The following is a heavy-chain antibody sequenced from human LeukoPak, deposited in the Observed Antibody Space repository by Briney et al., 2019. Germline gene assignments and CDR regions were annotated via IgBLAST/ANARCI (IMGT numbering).Heavy chain of an antibody. Sequence: PGGSLRLSCAAAGFTFSNYAMHWVRQAPGKGLEWVAVISYDGTNEYYADSVKGRFTISRDNSKNTLYLQMDSLRVEDTAVFYCARNRGATGYYWVDYWGQGTLVPVSS. CDR1: GFTFSNYA. V-gene: IGHV3-30-3*01. CDR2: ISYDGTNE. D-gene: IGHD3-22*01. J-gene: IGHJ4*02. CDR3: ARNRGATGYYWVDY.